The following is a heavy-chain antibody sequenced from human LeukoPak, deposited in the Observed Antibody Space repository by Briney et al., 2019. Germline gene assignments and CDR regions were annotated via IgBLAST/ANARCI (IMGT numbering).Heavy chain of an antibody. CDR3: AKDLLSGSYFGMVPYYFDY. V-gene: IGHV3-23*01. CDR2: ISGSGGST. D-gene: IGHD1-26*01. J-gene: IGHJ4*02. Sequence: PGGSLRLSCAASGFTFSSYAVSWVRQAPGKGLEWVSAISGSGGSTYYADSVKGRFTISRDNSKNTLYLQMNSLRAEDTAVYYCAKDLLSGSYFGMVPYYFDYWGQGTLVTVSS. CDR1: GFTFSSYA.